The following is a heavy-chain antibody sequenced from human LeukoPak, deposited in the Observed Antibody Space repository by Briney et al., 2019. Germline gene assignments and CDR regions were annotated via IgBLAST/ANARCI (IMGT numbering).Heavy chain of an antibody. CDR3: ARDRGIRYFDWLPVDAFDI. CDR2: INTNTGNP. Sequence: ASVKVSCKASGYTFTSYAMNWVRQAPGQGLEWIGWINTNTGNPTYAQGFTGRFVFSLDTSVSTAYLQISSLKAEDTAVYYCARDRGIRYFDWLPVDAFDIWGQGTMVTVSS. J-gene: IGHJ3*02. CDR1: GYTFTSYA. V-gene: IGHV7-4-1*02. D-gene: IGHD3-9*01.